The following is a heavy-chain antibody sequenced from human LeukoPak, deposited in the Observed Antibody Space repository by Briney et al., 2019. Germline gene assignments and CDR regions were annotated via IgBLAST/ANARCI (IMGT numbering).Heavy chain of an antibody. CDR3: ARVKATVTSFDI. V-gene: IGHV4-59*01. CDR2: IYYTGTP. J-gene: IGHJ3*02. CDR1: GGSISSYY. Sequence: SETLSLTCTVSGGSISSYYGSWIRQSPGKGLEWIANIYYTGTPYYNPSLQSRVTISVDMSKNQFSLKLSTVTAAGTAVYYCARVKATVTSFDIWGQGTMVTVSS. D-gene: IGHD2/OR15-2a*01.